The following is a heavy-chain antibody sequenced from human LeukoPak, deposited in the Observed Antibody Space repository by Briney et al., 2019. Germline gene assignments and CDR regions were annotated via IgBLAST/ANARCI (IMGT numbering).Heavy chain of an antibody. D-gene: IGHD2-21*02. V-gene: IGHV3-74*01. Sequence: GGSLRLSCAASGFTFSNYWMHWVRHAPGKGLVWVSRIKSGGSATTYADSVKGRFTISRDNAKNMVYLQMNSLRAEDTAVYYCAKGDTSWGQGTLVTVSS. CDR3: AKGDTS. CDR1: GFTFSNYW. J-gene: IGHJ5*02. CDR2: IKSGGSAT.